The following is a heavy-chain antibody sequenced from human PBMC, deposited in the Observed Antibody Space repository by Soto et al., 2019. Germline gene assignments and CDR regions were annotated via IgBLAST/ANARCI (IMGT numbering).Heavy chain of an antibody. Sequence: GGSLRLSCAASGFTFSSYSMNWVRQAPGKGLEWVSYISSSSSTIYYADSVKGRFTISRDNAKNSLYLQMNSLRDEDTAVYYCARTAMAPLRAYYFDYWGQGTLVTVSS. D-gene: IGHD5-18*01. V-gene: IGHV3-48*02. CDR1: GFTFSSYS. J-gene: IGHJ4*02. CDR3: ARTAMAPLRAYYFDY. CDR2: ISSSSSTI.